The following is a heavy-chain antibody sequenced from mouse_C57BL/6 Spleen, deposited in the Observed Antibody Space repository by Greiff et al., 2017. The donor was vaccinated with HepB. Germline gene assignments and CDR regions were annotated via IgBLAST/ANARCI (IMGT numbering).Heavy chain of an antibody. V-gene: IGHV1-50*01. Sequence: QVQLQQPGAELVKPGASVNLSCKASGYTFTSYWMQWVKQRPGQGLEWIGEIDPSDSYTNYNQKFKGKATLTVDTSSSTAYMQLSSLTSEDSAVYYCARSPVVATKYFDVWGTGTTVTVSS. D-gene: IGHD1-1*01. CDR2: IDPSDSYT. CDR1: GYTFTSYW. J-gene: IGHJ1*03. CDR3: ARSPVVATKYFDV.